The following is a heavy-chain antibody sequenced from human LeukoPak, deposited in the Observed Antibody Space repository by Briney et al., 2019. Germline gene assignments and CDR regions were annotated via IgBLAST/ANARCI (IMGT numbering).Heavy chain of an antibody. CDR2: IKKDESEK. Sequence: GGSLRLSCAASGFSFSVNWMIWVRQAPGKGPEWVASIKKDESEKYYVDSVSGRFTISRDNAKNSLYLQMNSLRVEDTAVYYCAKEGYWGRGTLVTVSS. J-gene: IGHJ4*02. V-gene: IGHV3-7*01. CDR1: GFSFSVNW. CDR3: AKEGY.